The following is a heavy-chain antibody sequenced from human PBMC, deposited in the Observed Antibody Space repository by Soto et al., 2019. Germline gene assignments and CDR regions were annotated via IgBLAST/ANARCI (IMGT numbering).Heavy chain of an antibody. CDR2: IYYSGST. V-gene: IGHV4-39*01. J-gene: IGHJ4*02. D-gene: IGHD6-6*01. CDR1: GGSISSSSYY. Sequence: SETLSLTCTVSGGSISSSSYYWGWIRQPPGKGLEWIGSIYYSGSTYYNPSLKSRVTISVDTSKNQFSLKLSSVTAADTAVYYCARHFSMRQLVRGLQSYYFDYWGQGTLVTVSS. CDR3: ARHFSMRQLVRGLQSYYFDY.